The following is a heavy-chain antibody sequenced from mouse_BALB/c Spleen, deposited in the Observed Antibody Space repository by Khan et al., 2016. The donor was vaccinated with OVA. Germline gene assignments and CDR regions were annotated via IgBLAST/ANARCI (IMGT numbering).Heavy chain of an antibody. CDR1: GYSFTSYW. D-gene: IGHD2-2*01. CDR3: TRWGYWFAY. Sequence: EVELVESGTVLARPGASVKMSCKTSGYSFTSYWMHWIKQRPGQGLEWIGAIYPGNSETNYNQKFKDKAKLTAVTSASTANMELSSLTDEDSSVYYCTRWGYWFAYWGQGTLVTVSA. CDR2: IYPGNSET. V-gene: IGHV1-5*01. J-gene: IGHJ3*01.